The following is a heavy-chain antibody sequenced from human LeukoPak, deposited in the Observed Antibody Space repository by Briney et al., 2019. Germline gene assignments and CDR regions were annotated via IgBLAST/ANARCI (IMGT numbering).Heavy chain of an antibody. CDR2: IRSKANSYAT. Sequence: PGGSLRLSCAASGFTFSGSAMHWVRQASGKGLEWVGRIRSKANSYATAYAASVKGRFTISRDDSKNTAYLQMNSLKTEDTAVYYCTRHAHDFWSGSDLFDYWGQGTLVTVSS. CDR3: TRHAHDFWSGSDLFDY. CDR1: GFTFSGSA. V-gene: IGHV3-73*01. J-gene: IGHJ4*02. D-gene: IGHD3-3*01.